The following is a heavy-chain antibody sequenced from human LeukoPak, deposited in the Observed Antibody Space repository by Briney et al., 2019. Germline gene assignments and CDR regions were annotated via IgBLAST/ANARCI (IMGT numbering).Heavy chain of an antibody. CDR2: IKSRPDGGTT. CDR3: TSLGATGFYAFDY. J-gene: IGHJ4*02. CDR1: GFSFNNVW. V-gene: IGHV3-15*01. D-gene: IGHD2/OR15-2a*01. Sequence: GGSLRLSCAASGFSFNNVWMSWVRQAPGKGLEWVGHIKSRPDGGTTECTAPVKGRFTISRDDSKNTLYLQMNSLRTEDTAVCFCTSLGATGFYAFDYWGQGTLVTVSS.